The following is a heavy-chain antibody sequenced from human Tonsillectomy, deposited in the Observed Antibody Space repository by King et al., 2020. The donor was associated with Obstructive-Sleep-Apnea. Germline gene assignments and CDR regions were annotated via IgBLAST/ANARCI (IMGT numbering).Heavy chain of an antibody. CDR3: ARANKGWDTGNSEAFDI. V-gene: IGHV6-1*01. J-gene: IGHJ3*02. CDR2: TDYRSKWYN. D-gene: IGHD3-9*01. CDR1: GDSVSSNSAA. Sequence: VQLQQSGPGLVKPSQTLSLTCAISGDSVSSNSAAWNWIRQSPSSGLEWLGRTDYRSKWYNDYAVSVKRRITISPDNSTNQFSLRLNSVTPEDTAVYYCARANKGWDTGNSEAFDIWGQGTMVTVSS.